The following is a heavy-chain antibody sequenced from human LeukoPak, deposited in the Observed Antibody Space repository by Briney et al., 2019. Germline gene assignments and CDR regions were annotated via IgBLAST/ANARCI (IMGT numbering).Heavy chain of an antibody. CDR3: AIGGRYYYGSGSYIN. Sequence: ASVKLSCKASGYTFTSYGIRWVRQAHEQGLEWMGWISAYNGNTNYAQKLRGRVTMTTHTSTSTAYVEVRSLRSDDAAVYYCAIGGRYYYGSGSYINWGQGALVAVSS. CDR2: ISAYNGNT. D-gene: IGHD3-10*01. CDR1: GYTFTSYG. J-gene: IGHJ4*02. V-gene: IGHV1-18*01.